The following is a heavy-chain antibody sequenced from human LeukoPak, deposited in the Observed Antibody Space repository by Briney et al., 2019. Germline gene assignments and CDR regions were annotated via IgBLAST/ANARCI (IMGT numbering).Heavy chain of an antibody. Sequence: SETLSLTCTVSGGSISSYYWSWIRQPPGKGLEWIGYIYYNGSTNYNPSLKSRVTISVDTSKNQFSLKLSSVTAADTAVYYCAREGVFGSGSYLHDAFDIWGQGTMVTVSS. J-gene: IGHJ3*02. CDR3: AREGVFGSGSYLHDAFDI. CDR1: GGSISSYY. CDR2: IYYNGST. V-gene: IGHV4-59*01. D-gene: IGHD3-10*01.